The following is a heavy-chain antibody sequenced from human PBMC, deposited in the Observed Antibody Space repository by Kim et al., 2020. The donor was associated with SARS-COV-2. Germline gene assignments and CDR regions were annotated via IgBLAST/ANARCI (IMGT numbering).Heavy chain of an antibody. Sequence: NPSLKSRVTISVDTSKNQFSLKLSSVTAADTAVYYCARLPVTWNDNWFDPWGQGTLVTVSS. V-gene: IGHV4-34*01. J-gene: IGHJ5*02. D-gene: IGHD1-1*01. CDR3: ARLPVTWNDNWFDP.